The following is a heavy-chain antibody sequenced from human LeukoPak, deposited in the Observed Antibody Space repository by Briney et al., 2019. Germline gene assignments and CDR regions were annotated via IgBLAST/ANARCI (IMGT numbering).Heavy chain of an antibody. D-gene: IGHD2-8*01. CDR2: IIPILPKP. V-gene: IGHV1-69*04. CDR1: GGTFSSYA. Sequence: VKVSCKASGGTFSSYAISWVRQAPGQGLEWMGRIIPILPKPNYAQKFQGRVTITADKSTSTAYMEVSSLRSEDTAVYYCARGGEMANDAFDIWGQGTMVTVSS. J-gene: IGHJ3*02. CDR3: ARGGEMANDAFDI.